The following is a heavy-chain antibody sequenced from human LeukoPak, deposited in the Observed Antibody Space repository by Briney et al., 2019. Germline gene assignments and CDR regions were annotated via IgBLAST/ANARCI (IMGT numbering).Heavy chain of an antibody. CDR1: GYTFTSYD. D-gene: IGHD5-12*01. Sequence: EASVKVSCKASGYTFTSYDINWVRQATGQGLEWMGWMNPNSGNTGYAQKFQGRVTITRNTSISTAYMELSSLRSEDTAVYYCARGRGIVATLRPFDYWGQGTLVTVSS. J-gene: IGHJ4*02. V-gene: IGHV1-8*03. CDR2: MNPNSGNT. CDR3: ARGRGIVATLRPFDY.